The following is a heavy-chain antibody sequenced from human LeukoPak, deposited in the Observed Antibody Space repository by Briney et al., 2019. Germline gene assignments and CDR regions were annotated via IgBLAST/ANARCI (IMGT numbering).Heavy chain of an antibody. CDR1: GYSISNGYN. CDR2: ISHIGST. CDR3: ARTYINFSNYFDP. Sequence: SETLSLTCTVSGYSISNGYNWGWVWQPPGKGLECIGSISHIGSTYYNPSLESRVTISLDTSMNQFSLELRSVTAADTAVYYCARTYINFSNYFDPWGQGTLVTVSS. V-gene: IGHV4-38-2*02. D-gene: IGHD4-11*01. J-gene: IGHJ5*02.